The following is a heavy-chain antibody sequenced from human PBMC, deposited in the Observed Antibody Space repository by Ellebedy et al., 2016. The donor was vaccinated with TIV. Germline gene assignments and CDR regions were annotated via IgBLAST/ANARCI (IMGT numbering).Heavy chain of an antibody. J-gene: IGHJ4*02. CDR1: GYSFSKHW. D-gene: IGHD6-19*01. V-gene: IGHV5-51*01. CDR3: SRLRDALADELDY. Sequence: GGSLRLXCQGYGYSFSKHWIAWVRQQPGKGLEWVGLIYPGDSDTKYSPAFQGQVTITSDKSTATVYLQWSGLKASDTAVYYCSRLRDALADELDYWGQGTLVTVS. CDR2: IYPGDSDT.